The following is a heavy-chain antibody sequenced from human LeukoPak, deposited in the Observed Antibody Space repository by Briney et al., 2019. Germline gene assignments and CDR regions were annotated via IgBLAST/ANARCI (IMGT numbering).Heavy chain of an antibody. CDR2: ISKSGGT. CDR3: ARYCTVGSCLDY. V-gene: IGHV4-59*08. J-gene: IGHJ4*02. Sequence: SGTLSLTCTVSGGSISSYHWSWVRQPPGKGLEWSGYISKSGGTKYNTSPKSRGTISEETTKNHCSLKLSSVTAADTAVYYCARYCTVGSCLDYWGQGTLVTVSS. D-gene: IGHD2-15*01. CDR1: GGSISSYH.